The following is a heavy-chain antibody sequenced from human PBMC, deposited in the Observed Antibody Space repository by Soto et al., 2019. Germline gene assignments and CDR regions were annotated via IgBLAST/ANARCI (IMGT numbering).Heavy chain of an antibody. J-gene: IGHJ5*02. CDR2: IYNSGST. D-gene: IGHD2-15*01. Sequence: SETLSLTCTVSGGSISSYYWSWIRQAPGKGLEWIGYIYNSGSTNYNPSLKSRVTISVDTSKNQFSLKLSSVTAADTAVYYCGSLRYLGYCSGGSCFGWFDPWGQGTPVTVSS. V-gene: IGHV4-59*08. CDR3: GSLRYLGYCSGGSCFGWFDP. CDR1: GGSISSYY.